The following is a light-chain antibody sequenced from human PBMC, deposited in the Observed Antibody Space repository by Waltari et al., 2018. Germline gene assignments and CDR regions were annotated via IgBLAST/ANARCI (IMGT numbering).Light chain of an antibody. V-gene: IGLV1-47*01. Sequence: QSVLTQPPSTSGTPGQAVTISCSGSSSNIENNYVYLYQQPPGTAPKPLVYWNNRRPSGLTDRFFASKSGTSASLAISGLRSEDEGDYYCLAWDASLSGWVFGGGTKVTVL. CDR3: LAWDASLSGWV. CDR2: WNN. CDR1: SSNIENNY. J-gene: IGLJ3*02.